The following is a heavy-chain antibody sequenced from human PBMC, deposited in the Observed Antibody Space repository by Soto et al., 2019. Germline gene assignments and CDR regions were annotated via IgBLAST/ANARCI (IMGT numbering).Heavy chain of an antibody. CDR2: IYSGGST. V-gene: IGHV4-4*07. J-gene: IGHJ6*02. Sequence: SETLSLTCTVSGGSVTSYYWNWIRQPAGKGLEWIGRIYSGGSTNDNPSLKSRVTMSVDTSKNQFSLKLTSVTAADTAVYYCARDSGYDSGMDVWGQGTTVTVSS. CDR3: ARDSGYDSGMDV. CDR1: GGSVTSYY. D-gene: IGHD5-12*01.